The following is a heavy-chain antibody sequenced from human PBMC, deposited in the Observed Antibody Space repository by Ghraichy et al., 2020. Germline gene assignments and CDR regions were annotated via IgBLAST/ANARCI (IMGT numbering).Heavy chain of an antibody. CDR3: ARDRVSDCSGGSCYSVPFDY. CDR1: GGSISSGGYY. CDR2: IYYSGST. D-gene: IGHD2-15*01. Sequence: SQTLSLTCTVSGGSISSGGYYWSWIRQHPGKGLEWIVYIYYSGSTYYNPSLKSRVTISVDTSKNQFSLKLSSVTAADTAVYYCARDRVSDCSGGSCYSVPFDYWGQGTLVTVSS. J-gene: IGHJ4*02. V-gene: IGHV4-31*03.